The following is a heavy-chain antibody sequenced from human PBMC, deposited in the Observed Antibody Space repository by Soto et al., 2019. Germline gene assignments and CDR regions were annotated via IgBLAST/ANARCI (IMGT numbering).Heavy chain of an antibody. CDR2: IKQDGSEK. Sequence: GGSLRLSCAASGFTFSSYWMSWVRQAPGKGLEWVANIKQDGSEKFYVDSVKGRFTISRDNAKNSLYLQMNSLRAEDTAVFYCSGGSPGYYYAMDVWGQGTTVTVSS. CDR1: GFTFSSYW. D-gene: IGHD2-15*01. V-gene: IGHV3-7*01. CDR3: SGGSPGYYYAMDV. J-gene: IGHJ6*02.